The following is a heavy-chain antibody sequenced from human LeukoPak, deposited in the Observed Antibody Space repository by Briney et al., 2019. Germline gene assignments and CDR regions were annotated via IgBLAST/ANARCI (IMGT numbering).Heavy chain of an antibody. V-gene: IGHV3-53*01. CDR1: GFTVSSNY. J-gene: IGHJ4*02. CDR3: AKVHSYGSGLNYFDY. CDR2: IYSSGST. D-gene: IGHD5-18*01. Sequence: GGSLRLSCAASGFTVSSNYMSWVRQAPGKGLEWVSVIYSSGSTYYAASVKGRFTISRDNSKNTLYLQMNSLRAEDTAVYYCAKVHSYGSGLNYFDYWGQGTLVTVSS.